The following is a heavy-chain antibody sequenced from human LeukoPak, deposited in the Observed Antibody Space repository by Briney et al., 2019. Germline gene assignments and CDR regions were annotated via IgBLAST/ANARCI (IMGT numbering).Heavy chain of an antibody. V-gene: IGHV3-23*01. CDR2: ISASGGST. CDR3: AKVIWFGELFFDY. J-gene: IGHJ4*02. D-gene: IGHD3-10*01. CDR1: GFTFSSYA. Sequence: PGGSLRLSCAASGFTFSSYAMSRVRQAPGKGLEWVSAISASGGSTYYADSVKGRFTISGDNSKNTLYLQMNSLRAEDTAVYYCAKVIWFGELFFDYWGQGTLVTVSS.